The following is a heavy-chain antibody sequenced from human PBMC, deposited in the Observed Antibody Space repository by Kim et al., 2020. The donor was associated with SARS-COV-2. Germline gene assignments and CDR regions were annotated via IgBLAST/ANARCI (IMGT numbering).Heavy chain of an antibody. CDR1: GGSISSSRHY. D-gene: IGHD5-18*01. Sequence: SETLSLICSVSGGSISSSRHYWGWIRQPPGKGLEWLGTIYFSGSTYYNPSLKSRVTLSIDMSKNQFSLKLSSVTAADTALYYCARRDAMVDPYFDYWGQG. CDR3: ARRDAMVDPYFDY. CDR2: IYFSGST. V-gene: IGHV4-39*01. J-gene: IGHJ4*02.